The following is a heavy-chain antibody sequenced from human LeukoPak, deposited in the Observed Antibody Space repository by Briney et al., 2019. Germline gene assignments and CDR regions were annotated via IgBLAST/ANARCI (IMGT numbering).Heavy chain of an antibody. CDR1: GFTFSDYY. Sequence: PGGSLRLSWAPAGFTFSDYYMSWVRQAPGKGREWVSYINSSGSTIYYADSVDGRFTISRDNAKNSLYLQMNSLRAEDTVVYYCAGERLTGPVDYWGQGTLVTVSS. D-gene: IGHD2-21*01. CDR2: INSSGSTI. CDR3: AGERLTGPVDY. V-gene: IGHV3-11*04. J-gene: IGHJ4*02.